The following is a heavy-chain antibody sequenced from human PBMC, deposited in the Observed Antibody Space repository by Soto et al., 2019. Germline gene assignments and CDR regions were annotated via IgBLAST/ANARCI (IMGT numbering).Heavy chain of an antibody. J-gene: IGHJ2*01. CDR2: IYSGGST. CDR3: ARGAVGATSFRYFAL. CDR1: GFTVSSTY. V-gene: IGHV3-66*01. Sequence: EVQLVESGGDLVQPGGSLRLSCAASGFTVSSTYMNWVRQAPGKGLESVSVIYSGGSTYYADSVKGRFVISRDGFKNTLLLQINSLRAEDTAVYYCARGAVGATSFRYFALWGRGTLVTVSS. D-gene: IGHD1-26*01.